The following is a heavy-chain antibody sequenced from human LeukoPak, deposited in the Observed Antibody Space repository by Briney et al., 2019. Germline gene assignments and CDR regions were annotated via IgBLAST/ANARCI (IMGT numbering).Heavy chain of an antibody. V-gene: IGHV3-23*01. D-gene: IGHD6-19*01. CDR1: GFTFNNYA. CDR3: AKTTAGYSSGRYPGWPADY. CDR2: ISGSGGDT. Sequence: GGSLRLSCTASGFTFNNYAIYWVPQAPGKGLEWVSGISGSGGDTYFADFVKGRFSISRDNFRNTVYLQINSLTDDDTAVYYCAKTTAGYSSGRYPGWPADYWGQRTVVTVSS. J-gene: IGHJ4*02.